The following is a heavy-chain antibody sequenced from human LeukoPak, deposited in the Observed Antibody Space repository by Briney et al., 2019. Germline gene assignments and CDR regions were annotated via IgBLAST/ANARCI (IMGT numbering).Heavy chain of an antibody. CDR3: VRDQQWLTTAYGMDV. D-gene: IGHD6-19*01. J-gene: IGHJ6*02. V-gene: IGHV1-46*01. CDR1: GYTFTSYY. CDR2: INPSGGST. Sequence: ASVKVSCKASGYTFTSYYMHWVRQAPGQGLEWMGIINPSGGSTSYAQKFQGRVTMTRDTSTSTVYMELSSLRSEDPAVYYCVRDQQWLTTAYGMDVWGQGTTVTVSS.